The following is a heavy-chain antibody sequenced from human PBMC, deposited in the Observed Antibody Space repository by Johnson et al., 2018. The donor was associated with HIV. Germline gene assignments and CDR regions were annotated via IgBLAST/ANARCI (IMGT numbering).Heavy chain of an antibody. CDR3: ARAPERRGAFDI. CDR1: GFTFSNYA. V-gene: IGHV3-23*01. D-gene: IGHD1-1*01. CDR2: VSGSGDRT. J-gene: IGHJ3*02. Sequence: VQVLESGGGLVQPGGSLRLSCAASGFTFSNYAMSWVRQAPGKGLEWVSGVSGSGDRTYYADSVKGRFTISRDNAKNSLYLQMNSLRAEETAVYYCARAPERRGAFDIWGQGTMVTVSS.